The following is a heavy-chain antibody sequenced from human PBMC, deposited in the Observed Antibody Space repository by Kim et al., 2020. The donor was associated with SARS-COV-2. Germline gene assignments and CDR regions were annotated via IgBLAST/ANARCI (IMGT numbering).Heavy chain of an antibody. CDR2: ISAYNGNT. D-gene: IGHD6-13*01. CDR1: GYTFTSYG. J-gene: IGHJ6*02. V-gene: IGHV1-18*01. Sequence: ASVKVSCKASGYTFTSYGISWVRQAPGQGLEWIGWISAYNGNTNYAQKLQGRVTMTTDTSTSTAYMELRSLRSDDTAVYYCARSGAAAGTAEYYYYYGMDVWGQGTTVTVSS. CDR3: ARSGAAAGTAEYYYYYGMDV.